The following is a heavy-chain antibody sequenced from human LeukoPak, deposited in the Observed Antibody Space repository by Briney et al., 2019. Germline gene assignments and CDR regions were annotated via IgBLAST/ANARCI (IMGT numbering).Heavy chain of an antibody. CDR1: GFTFSSYW. CDR3: AGGKATVKDY. Sequence: GPSLRLSCAASGFTFSSYWMHWVRHAPGKGLVWVSRINSDGSSTSYADSVKGRFTISRDNAKNTLYLQMNSLRAEDTAVYYCAGGKATVKDYWGQGTLVTVSS. CDR2: INSDGSST. J-gene: IGHJ4*02. D-gene: IGHD4-17*01. V-gene: IGHV3-74*01.